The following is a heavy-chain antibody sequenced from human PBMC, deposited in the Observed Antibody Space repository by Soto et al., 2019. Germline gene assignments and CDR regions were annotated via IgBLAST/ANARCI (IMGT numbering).Heavy chain of an antibody. CDR3: AAASSVAAAGDFKF. Sequence: QVQLVQSGAEVKEPGSSVKVSCKATGDLFNNYAFNWVRQAPGQGLEWLGRISPLWSTTNYAQKFQGRVTIGADGLTTIVYLEVSNLVSEDTAMYYCAAASSVAAAGDFKFWGQGTLVTVSP. D-gene: IGHD6-13*01. V-gene: IGHV1-69*01. J-gene: IGHJ4*02. CDR2: ISPLWSTT. CDR1: GDLFNNYA.